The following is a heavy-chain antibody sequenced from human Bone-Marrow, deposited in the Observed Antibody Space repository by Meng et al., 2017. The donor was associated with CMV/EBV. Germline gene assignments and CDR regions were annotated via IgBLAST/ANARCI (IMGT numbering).Heavy chain of an antibody. CDR1: GGSVSSGSYY. Sequence: SETLSLTCTVSGGSVSSGSYYWSWIRQPPGKGLEWIGYIYYSGSTNYNPSLKSRVTISVDTSKNQFSLKLSSVTAADTAVYYCARTFNWNYDAFDIWGQGTMVTVSS. D-gene: IGHD1-7*01. J-gene: IGHJ3*02. CDR3: ARTFNWNYDAFDI. V-gene: IGHV4-61*01. CDR2: IYYSGST.